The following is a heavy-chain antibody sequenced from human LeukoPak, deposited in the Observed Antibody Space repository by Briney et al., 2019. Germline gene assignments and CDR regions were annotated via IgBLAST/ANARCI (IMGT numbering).Heavy chain of an antibody. J-gene: IGHJ3*02. CDR3: ARDEAFDI. Sequence: GGSLRLSCAASGFTVSSNYMSWVRQAPGKGLEWVSVIYSGGSTYYADSVKGRFTISRHNSKITLYLQMNSLRAEDTAVYYCARDEAFDIWGQGTMVTVSS. V-gene: IGHV3-53*04. CDR1: GFTVSSNY. CDR2: IYSGGST.